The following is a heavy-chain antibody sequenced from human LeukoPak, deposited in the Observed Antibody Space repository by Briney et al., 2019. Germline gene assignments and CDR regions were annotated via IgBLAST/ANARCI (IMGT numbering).Heavy chain of an antibody. CDR2: INQNGNGK. J-gene: IGHJ4*02. CDR3: ARGADSGYSSDN. D-gene: IGHD3-9*01. CDR1: GFTFSSYS. Sequence: GGSLRLSCAASGFTFSSYSMNWVRQAPGKGLEWVANINQNGNGKYYADSVKGRFTISRDNAKNSLYLQMNGLTAEDTAVYYCARGADSGYSSDNWGQGTLVSVSS. V-gene: IGHV3-7*01.